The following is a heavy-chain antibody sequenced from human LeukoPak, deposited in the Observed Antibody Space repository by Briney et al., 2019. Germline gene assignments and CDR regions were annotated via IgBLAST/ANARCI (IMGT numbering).Heavy chain of an antibody. CDR2: IYYSGST. D-gene: IGHD5/OR15-5a*01. V-gene: IGHV4-59*08. CDR3: AITPSTKYYFDY. CDR1: GGSISSYY. J-gene: IGHJ4*02. Sequence: SETLSLTCTVSGGSISSYYWSWIRQPPGKGLEWIGYIYYSGSTNYNPSLKSRVTISVDTSKNQFSLKLSSVTAADTAVYYCAITPSTKYYFDYWGQGTLVTVSS.